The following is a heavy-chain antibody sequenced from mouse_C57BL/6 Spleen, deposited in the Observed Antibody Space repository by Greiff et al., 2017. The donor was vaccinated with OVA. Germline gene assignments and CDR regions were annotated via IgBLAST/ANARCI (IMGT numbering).Heavy chain of an antibody. Sequence: VQLVESGPGLVQPSQSLSITCTVSGFSLTSYGVHWVRQSPGKGLEWLGVIWSGGSTDYNAAFISRLGISKDNSKSQVFFKMNSLQADDTAIYYCARNGYDYDVERDYYFDYWGQGTTLTVSS. CDR3: ARNGYDYDVERDYYFDY. V-gene: IGHV2-2*01. CDR2: IWSGGST. D-gene: IGHD2-4*01. J-gene: IGHJ2*01. CDR1: GFSLTSYG.